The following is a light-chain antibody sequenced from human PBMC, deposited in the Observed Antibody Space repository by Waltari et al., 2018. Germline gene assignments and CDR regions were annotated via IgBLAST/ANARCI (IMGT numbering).Light chain of an antibody. CDR1: SGSIASNF. CDR2: EDH. J-gene: IGLJ3*02. V-gene: IGLV6-57*04. Sequence: FMLTQPHSVSESPGKTITISCTRSSGSIASNFVQWYQQRPGSAPTTVIYEDHQRPAGFPVRFSGSFDRSSNSASLTSSGLKTEYEAEYYCQSYDGSGSWVFGGGTKLTVL. CDR3: QSYDGSGSWV.